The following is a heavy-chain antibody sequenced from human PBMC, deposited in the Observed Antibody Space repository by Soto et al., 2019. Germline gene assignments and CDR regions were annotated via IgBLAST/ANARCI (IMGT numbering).Heavy chain of an antibody. CDR2: IYYSGST. V-gene: IGHV4-31*03. Sequence: QVQLQESGPGLVKPSQTLSLTCTVSGGSISSGGYYWSWIRQHPVKGLEWIGYIYYSGSTYYNHTLKSRFIISIDTSKNQFSLKLSSVTAADTAVYYCARCPQPRPYYDFWSGYPPTFDYWGQGTLVTVSS. D-gene: IGHD3-3*01. J-gene: IGHJ4*02. CDR1: GGSISSGGYY. CDR3: ARCPQPRPYYDFWSGYPPTFDY.